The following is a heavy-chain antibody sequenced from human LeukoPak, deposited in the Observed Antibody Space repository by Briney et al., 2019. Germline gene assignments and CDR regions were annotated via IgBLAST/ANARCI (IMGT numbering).Heavy chain of an antibody. CDR1: GFTFSSYA. D-gene: IGHD3-16*01. V-gene: IGHV3-64*01. Sequence: GGSLRLSCAASGFTFSSYAMHWVRQAPGKGLEYVSAISSNGGSTYYANSVKGRFTISRDNSKNTLYLQMGSLRAEDMAVYYCARGAYYDNDAFDIWGQGTVVTVSS. J-gene: IGHJ3*02. CDR3: ARGAYYDNDAFDI. CDR2: ISSNGGST.